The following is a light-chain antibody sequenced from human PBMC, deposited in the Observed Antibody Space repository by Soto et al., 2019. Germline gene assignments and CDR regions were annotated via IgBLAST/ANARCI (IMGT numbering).Light chain of an antibody. CDR1: QTISSW. J-gene: IGKJ1*01. V-gene: IGKV1-5*03. Sequence: DSQSPQSPSTLSAAVGASVPTICRSSQTISSWLAWYQQNPGKAPKLMIYKASTLKSGVPSRFSGSGSGTEFTLTISSLQPDDFATYYCQKYYSYLEGTCGKGTKGDIK. CDR3: QKYYSYLEGT. CDR2: KAS.